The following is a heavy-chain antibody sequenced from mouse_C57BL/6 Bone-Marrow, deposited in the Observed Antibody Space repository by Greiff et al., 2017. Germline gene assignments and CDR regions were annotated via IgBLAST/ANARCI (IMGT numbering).Heavy chain of an antibody. V-gene: IGHV2-2*01. CDR2: IWSGGST. J-gene: IGHJ4*01. Sequence: QVQLQQSGPGLVQPSQSLSITCTVSGFSLTSYGVNWVSQSPGKGLEGLGVIWSGGSTDYNAAGITRRSISKEKTKSQVFFKMNSLQADDTAIYYCARRGVIQLDYWGQGTSVTVSS. CDR1: GFSLTSYG. CDR3: ARRGVIQLDY. D-gene: IGHD2-13*01.